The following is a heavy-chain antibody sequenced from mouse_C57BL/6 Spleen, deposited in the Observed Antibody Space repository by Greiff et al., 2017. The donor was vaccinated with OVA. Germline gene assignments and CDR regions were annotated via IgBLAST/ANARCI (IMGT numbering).Heavy chain of an antibody. Sequence: EVKLVESGGGLVKPGGSLKLSCAASGFTFSSYAMSWVRQTPEKRLEWVATISDGGSYTYYPDNVKGRFTISRDNAKNNLYLQMSHLKSEDTAMYYCARRYYGSSRYFDVWGTGTTVTVSS. CDR3: ARRYYGSSRYFDV. D-gene: IGHD1-1*01. V-gene: IGHV5-4*03. J-gene: IGHJ1*03. CDR1: GFTFSSYA. CDR2: ISDGGSYT.